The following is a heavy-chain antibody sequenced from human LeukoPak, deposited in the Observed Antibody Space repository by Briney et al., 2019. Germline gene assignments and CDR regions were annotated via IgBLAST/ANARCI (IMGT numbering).Heavy chain of an antibody. CDR1: GYTFTSYG. D-gene: IGHD6-13*01. Sequence: ASVKVSCKASGYTFTSYGISWVRQAPGQGLEWMGWISAYNGNTNYAQKLQGRVTMTTDTSTSTAYMELRSLRSDDTTVYYCARDPPSYSSSWYYYYYGMDVWGQGTTVTVSS. CDR3: ARDPPSYSSSWYYYYYGMDV. V-gene: IGHV1-18*01. J-gene: IGHJ6*02. CDR2: ISAYNGNT.